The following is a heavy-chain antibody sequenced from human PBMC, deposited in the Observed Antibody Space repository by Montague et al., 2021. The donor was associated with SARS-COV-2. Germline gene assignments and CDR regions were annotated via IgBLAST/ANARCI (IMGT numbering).Heavy chain of an antibody. Sequence: SETLSLTCTVSGGSISSYYWSWIRQPPGKGLEWIGYIYYSGSTNYNPSLKSRVTISVDTSKNQFSLKLSSVTAADTAVYYCARRALGNCSGGSCYSALDYWGQGTLVTVSS. CDR3: ARRALGNCSGGSCYSALDY. V-gene: IGHV4-59*08. J-gene: IGHJ4*02. D-gene: IGHD2-15*01. CDR2: IYYSGST. CDR1: GGSISSYY.